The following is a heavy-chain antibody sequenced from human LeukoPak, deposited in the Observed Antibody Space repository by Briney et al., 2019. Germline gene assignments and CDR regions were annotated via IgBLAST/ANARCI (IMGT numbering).Heavy chain of an antibody. D-gene: IGHD4-17*01. CDR3: ARPPHLGDYYDAFDI. CDR1: GGSFSGYY. Sequence: SETLSLTCAVYGGSFSGYYWSWIRQPPGKGLEWIGSIYYSGSTYYNPSLKSRVTISVDTSKNQFSLKLSSVTAADTAVYYCARPPHLGDYYDAFDIWGQGTMVTVSS. J-gene: IGHJ3*02. CDR2: IYYSGST. V-gene: IGHV4-34*01.